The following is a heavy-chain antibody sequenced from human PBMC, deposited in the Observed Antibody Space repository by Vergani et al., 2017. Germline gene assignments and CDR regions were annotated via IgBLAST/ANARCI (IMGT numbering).Heavy chain of an antibody. CDR3: ARPGAVAGYFDY. D-gene: IGHD6-19*01. CDR2: FDPEDGET. V-gene: IGHV1-2*02. J-gene: IGHJ4*02. CDR1: GYTFTSYY. Sequence: QVQLVQSGAEVKKPGASVKVSCKASGYTFTSYYMHWVRQAPGKGLEWMGGFDPEDGETIYAQKFQGRVTMTRETSISTAYMELSRLRSDDTAVYYCARPGAVAGYFDYWGQGTLVTVSS.